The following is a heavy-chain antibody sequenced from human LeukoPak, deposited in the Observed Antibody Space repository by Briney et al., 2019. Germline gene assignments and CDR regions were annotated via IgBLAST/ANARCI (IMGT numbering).Heavy chain of an antibody. CDR1: GFTFSSYA. CDR3: AKDIGLSSGWLRLGFHLSYFDY. CDR2: ISGSGGST. Sequence: GGSLRLSCAASGFTFSSYAMSWVRQAPGKGLEWVSAISGSGGSTYYADSVKGRFTISRGNSKNTLYLQMNSLRAEDTAVYYCAKDIGLSSGWLRLGFHLSYFDYWGQGTLVTVSS. V-gene: IGHV3-23*01. J-gene: IGHJ4*02. D-gene: IGHD6-19*01.